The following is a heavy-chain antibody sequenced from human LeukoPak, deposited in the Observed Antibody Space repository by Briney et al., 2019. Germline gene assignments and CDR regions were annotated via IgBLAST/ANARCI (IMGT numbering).Heavy chain of an antibody. CDR2: TKQDGSQI. Sequence: GGSLRLSCAASGFTFSSYWMSWVRRAPGKGLEWVANTKQDGSQIFYVDSVKGRFTISRDTAKNSLSLQMNSLRAEDTAVHYCAREYCSGTSCYGYFDYWGQGTLVTVSS. V-gene: IGHV3-7*01. CDR3: AREYCSGTSCYGYFDY. J-gene: IGHJ4*02. CDR1: GFTFSSYW. D-gene: IGHD2-2*01.